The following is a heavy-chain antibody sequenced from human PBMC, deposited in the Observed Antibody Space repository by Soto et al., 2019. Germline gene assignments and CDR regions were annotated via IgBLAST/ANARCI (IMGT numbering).Heavy chain of an antibody. Sequence: GGSLRLSCAASGFTFSSYAMNWVRQAPGKGLEWVSVISGSGGSTYYADAVKGRFTISRDNSKNTLYLQMNSLRAEDTAVYYCTKRTVGWYFDLWGRGTLVTVSS. CDR2: ISGSGGST. CDR1: GFTFSSYA. D-gene: IGHD4-17*01. CDR3: TKRTVGWYFDL. J-gene: IGHJ2*01. V-gene: IGHV3-23*01.